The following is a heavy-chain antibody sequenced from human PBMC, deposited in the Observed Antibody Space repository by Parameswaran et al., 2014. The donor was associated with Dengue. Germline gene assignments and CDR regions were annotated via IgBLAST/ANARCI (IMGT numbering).Heavy chain of an antibody. Sequence: VRQMPGKGLEWMGIIFPGDSNTKYSPSFEGQVTISAAKSTSTASLQWSSLQASDTAIYYCARFGGPRLSQALFDYWGQGTLVTVSS. J-gene: IGHJ4*02. D-gene: IGHD3-10*01. V-gene: IGHV5-51*01. CDR3: ARFGGPRLSQALFDY. CDR2: IFPGDSNT.